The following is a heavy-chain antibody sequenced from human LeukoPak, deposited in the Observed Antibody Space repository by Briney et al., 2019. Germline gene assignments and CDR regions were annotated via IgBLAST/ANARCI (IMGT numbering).Heavy chain of an antibody. V-gene: IGHV1-18*01. CDR2: ISAHKGHT. D-gene: IGHD6-19*01. CDR1: GYTFTSYG. CDR3: ARGGRYSSAWYDY. Sequence: ASVKVSCKASGYTFTSYGISWVRQAPGQGLEWMGWISAHKGHTNYAQTLQGRGTMTTDTSTSTAYMELRSLRSDDTAVFYCARGGRYSSAWYDYWGQGTLVTVSS. J-gene: IGHJ4*02.